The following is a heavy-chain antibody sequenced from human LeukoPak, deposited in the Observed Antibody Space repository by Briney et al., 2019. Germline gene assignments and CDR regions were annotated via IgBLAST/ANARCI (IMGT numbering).Heavy chain of an antibody. CDR1: GYTFTSYY. D-gene: IGHD4-17*01. V-gene: IGHV1-46*01. J-gene: IGHJ4*02. CDR3: ARDWDGDRYYFDY. Sequence: ASVKVSCKASGYTFTSYYMHWVRQAPGQGLEWMGIINLSGGDTTYVQKFQGRVTMTRDTSTSTVYMELSSLRSEDTAVYFCARDWDGDRYYFDYWGQGTLVTVS. CDR2: INLSGGDT.